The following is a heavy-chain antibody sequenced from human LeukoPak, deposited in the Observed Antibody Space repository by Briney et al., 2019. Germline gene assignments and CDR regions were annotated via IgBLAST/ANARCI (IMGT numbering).Heavy chain of an antibody. CDR1: GGTFSSYA. CDR3: ARDVNGGNPREALNYFDY. Sequence: GSSVKVSCKASGGTFSSYAISWVRQAPGQGLEWMGRIIPILGIANYAQKFQGRVTITADKSTSTAYMELSSLRSEDTAVYYCARDVNGGNPREALNYFDYWGQGTLVTVSS. V-gene: IGHV1-69*04. J-gene: IGHJ4*02. CDR2: IIPILGIA. D-gene: IGHD4-23*01.